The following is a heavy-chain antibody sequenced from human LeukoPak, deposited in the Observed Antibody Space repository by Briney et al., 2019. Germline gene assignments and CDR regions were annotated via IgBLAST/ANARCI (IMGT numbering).Heavy chain of an antibody. CDR2: IYHSGST. CDR1: GGSISTSNYY. D-gene: IGHD3-10*01. Sequence: SETLSLTCTVSGGSISTSNYYWGWIRQPPGKGLEWFGIIYHSGSTYYNPSLKSRVTISVDTSKNQFSLKLSSVTAADTAVYYCAKDGTRPYYGSGSYYNYFENWGQGTLVTVSS. CDR3: AKDGTRPYYGSGSYYNYFEN. V-gene: IGHV4-39*07. J-gene: IGHJ4*02.